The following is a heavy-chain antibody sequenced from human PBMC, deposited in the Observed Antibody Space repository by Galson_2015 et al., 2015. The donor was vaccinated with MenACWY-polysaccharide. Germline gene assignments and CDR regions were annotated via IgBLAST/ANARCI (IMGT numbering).Heavy chain of an antibody. D-gene: IGHD3-16*01. CDR3: ASLLGEAPAQTGAFDI. CDR2: IIPGLDKP. V-gene: IGHV1-69*02. Sequence: SVKVSCKASGGSFSTFSFNWVRQAPGQGLEWMGRIIPGLDKPNYAQKFQGRVTITADTSTGTANMELRSLRFEDTAVYYCASLLGEAPAQTGAFDIWGQGAVVNVSS. CDR1: GGSFSTFS. J-gene: IGHJ3*02.